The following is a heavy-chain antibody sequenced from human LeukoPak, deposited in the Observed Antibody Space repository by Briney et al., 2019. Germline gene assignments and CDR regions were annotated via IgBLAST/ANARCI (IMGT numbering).Heavy chain of an antibody. J-gene: IGHJ4*02. CDR1: GFTFSSYA. CDR3: AREHGGVGATKNC. V-gene: IGHV3-21*01. D-gene: IGHD1-26*01. CDR2: ISSSSSYI. Sequence: GGSLRLSCAASGFTFSSYAMSWVRQAPGKGLEWVSSISSSSSYIYYADSVKGRFTISRDNAKNSLYLQMNSLRAEDTAVYYCAREHGGVGATKNCWGQGTLVTVSS.